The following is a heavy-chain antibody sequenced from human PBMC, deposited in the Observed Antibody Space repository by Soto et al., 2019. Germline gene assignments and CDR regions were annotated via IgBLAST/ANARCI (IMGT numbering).Heavy chain of an antibody. V-gene: IGHV4-31*03. CDR2: INHSGST. D-gene: IGHD3-22*01. J-gene: IGHJ4*02. CDR3: ARGSRYYDSSGYYYYFDY. Sequence: SETLSLTCTVSGGSISSGGYYWSWIRQHPGKGLEWIGEINHSGSTNYNPSLKSRVTISVDTSKNQFSLKLSSVTAADTAVYYCARGSRYYDSSGYYYYFDYWGQGTLVTVFS. CDR1: GGSISSGGYY.